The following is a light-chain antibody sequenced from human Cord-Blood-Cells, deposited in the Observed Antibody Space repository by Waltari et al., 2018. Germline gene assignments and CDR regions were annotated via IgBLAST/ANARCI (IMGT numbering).Light chain of an antibody. CDR1: SSNIGSNY. V-gene: IGLV1-47*01. J-gene: IGLJ2*01. CDR3: AAWDDSLSAF. CDR2: RNN. Sequence: QSVLTQPPSASGTPGQRVTISCSGRSSNIGSNYVYWYQQLPGTAPKLLIYRNNQRPSGVPDRFSGSKSGTSASLAISGLRSEDEADYYCAAWDDSLSAFFGGGTKLTVL.